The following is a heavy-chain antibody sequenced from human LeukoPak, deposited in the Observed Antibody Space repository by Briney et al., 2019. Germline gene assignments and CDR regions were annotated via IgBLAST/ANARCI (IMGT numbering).Heavy chain of an antibody. D-gene: IGHD4-17*01. V-gene: IGHV3-33*01. CDR1: EFTFSSYG. CDR3: ARDTYDDYVPLDY. J-gene: IGHJ4*02. CDR2: IWYDGSNK. Sequence: GGSLRLSCAASEFTFSSYGMHWVRQAPGKGLEWVAVIWYDGSNKYYADSVKGRFTISRDNSKNTLYLQMNSLRAEDTAVYYCARDTYDDYVPLDYWGQGTLVTVSS.